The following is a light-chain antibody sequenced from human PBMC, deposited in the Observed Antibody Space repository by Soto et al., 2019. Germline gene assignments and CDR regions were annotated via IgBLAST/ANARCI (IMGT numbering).Light chain of an antibody. J-gene: IGKJ2*01. CDR1: QSVSSSY. V-gene: IGKV3-20*01. CDR3: QQYGSSPRYT. CDR2: GAS. Sequence: EIVLTQSPGTLSLSPGERATLSCRASQSVSSSYLAWYQQKPGQAPRLLIYGASSRATGIPDRFSGSGSGTDFTLTISRLELEDFVVYYCQQYGSSPRYTFGQGTKLEIK.